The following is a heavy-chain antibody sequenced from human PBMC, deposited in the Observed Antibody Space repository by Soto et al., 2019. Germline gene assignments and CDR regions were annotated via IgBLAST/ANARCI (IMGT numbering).Heavy chain of an antibody. J-gene: IGHJ4*02. CDR2: ISGSGVSK. V-gene: IGHV3-23*01. Sequence: QPVGSLRLSCVVSGFIFSSSAMNWVRQAPGKGLEWVSTISGSGVSKYYADSVKGRFTISRDNSNNTVSLQMNSLRAEDAAVYYCAKDRSPGATTWNVYWGQGTLVTVSS. CDR3: AKDRSPGATTWNVY. D-gene: IGHD1-26*01. CDR1: GFIFSSSA.